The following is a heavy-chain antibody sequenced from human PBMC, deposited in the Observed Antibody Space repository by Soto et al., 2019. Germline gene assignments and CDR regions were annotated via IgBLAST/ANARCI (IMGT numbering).Heavy chain of an antibody. CDR1: GFIFSEST. CDR3: VKQAHGLDGVAFDY. CDR2: VSTSGRST. Sequence: GGSLRLSCSASGFIFSESTIYWVRQVPGKGLEAISAVSTSGRSTYYADSVKDRFTVSRDNSKNTLFLQMGSLRPEDTAIYYCVKQAHGLDGVAFDYWGQGTQVTVS. D-gene: IGHD2-15*01. J-gene: IGHJ4*02. V-gene: IGHV3-64D*06.